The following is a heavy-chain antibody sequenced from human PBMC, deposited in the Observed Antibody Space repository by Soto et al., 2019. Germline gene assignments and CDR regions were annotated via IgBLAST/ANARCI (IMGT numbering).Heavy chain of an antibody. V-gene: IGHV3-21*01. CDR2: ISSSSSYI. J-gene: IGHJ4*02. D-gene: IGHD2-8*01. CDR1: GFTFSSYS. Sequence: EVQLVESGGGLVKPGGSLRLSCAASGFTFSSYSMNWVRQAPGKGLEWVSSISSSSSYIYYADSVKGRFTISRDNAKNSLYMQMNSLRAEDTAVYYCARDHLILMVYPVGLGTDYWGQGTLVTVSS. CDR3: ARDHLILMVYPVGLGTDY.